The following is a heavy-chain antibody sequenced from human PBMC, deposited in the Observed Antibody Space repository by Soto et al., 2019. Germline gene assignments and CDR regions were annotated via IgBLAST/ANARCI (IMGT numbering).Heavy chain of an antibody. J-gene: IGHJ6*02. Sequence: QVQLEQSAPEVKKPGASVKVSCKASGYTFTTYGISWVRQAPGQGLEWLGWINTHNGNTNYAQNRQGRVIMTADTSTSTAYMELRSLRSADTAIYYRKREGSAPYYYYGMDAWGQGTTVTVSS. V-gene: IGHV1-18*01. CDR2: INTHNGNT. D-gene: IGHD3-10*01. CDR3: KREGSAPYYYYGMDA. CDR1: GYTFTTYG.